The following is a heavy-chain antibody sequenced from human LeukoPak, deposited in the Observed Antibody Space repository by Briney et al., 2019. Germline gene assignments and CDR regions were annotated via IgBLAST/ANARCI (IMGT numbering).Heavy chain of an antibody. CDR2: IQNTGGT. D-gene: IGHD6-19*01. Sequence: SETLSLTCTVSSASISSYYWGWIRQPPGKGLEWIGYIQNTGGTNYSPSLKSRVSISKDTSKNQFSLKVSSVTAADTAVYYCAKHGSGWSFDYWGQGTLVTVSS. V-gene: IGHV4-59*01. CDR3: AKHGSGWSFDY. CDR1: SASISSYY. J-gene: IGHJ4*02.